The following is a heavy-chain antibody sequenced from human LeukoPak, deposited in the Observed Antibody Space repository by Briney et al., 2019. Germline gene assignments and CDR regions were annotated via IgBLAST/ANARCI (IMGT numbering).Heavy chain of an antibody. Sequence: GGSLRLSCAAPGFTFSSYWMSWVRQAPGKGLEWVANIKQDGSEKYYVDSVKGRFTISRDNAKNSLYLQMNSLRAEDTAVYYCARKVMNHWGQGTLVTVSS. J-gene: IGHJ5*02. D-gene: IGHD2-8*01. CDR3: ARKVMNH. CDR1: GFTFSSYW. CDR2: IKQDGSEK. V-gene: IGHV3-7*03.